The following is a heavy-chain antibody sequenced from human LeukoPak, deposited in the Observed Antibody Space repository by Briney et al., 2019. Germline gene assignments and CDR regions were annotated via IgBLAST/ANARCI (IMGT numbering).Heavy chain of an antibody. D-gene: IGHD3-22*01. CDR3: ARYYYDSSGYYRGMMGAFDI. CDR1: GGTFSGYA. Sequence: GASVTVSCKASGGTFSGYAITWVRQAPGQGPEWMGWISAYNGHTKSAQKVQDRVTMTTDTSTSTAYMELRSLRSDDTAVYYCARYYYDSSGYYRGMMGAFDIWGQGTMVTVSS. CDR2: ISAYNGHT. J-gene: IGHJ3*02. V-gene: IGHV1-18*01.